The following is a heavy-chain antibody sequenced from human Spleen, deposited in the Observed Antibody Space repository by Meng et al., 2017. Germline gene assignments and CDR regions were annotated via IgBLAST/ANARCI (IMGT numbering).Heavy chain of an antibody. J-gene: IGHJ4*02. CDR2: IIPFYGTP. Sequence: SVKVSCKASGDTFSRYAINWVRQAPGQGLEWVGRIIPFYGTPNYAQKFQGRVTITADESTNTAYMELKSLRSDDTGVDYCASATVRVGAIHYWGQGTLVTVSS. CDR3: ASATVRVGAIHY. V-gene: IGHV1-69*13. D-gene: IGHD1-26*01. CDR1: GDTFSRYA.